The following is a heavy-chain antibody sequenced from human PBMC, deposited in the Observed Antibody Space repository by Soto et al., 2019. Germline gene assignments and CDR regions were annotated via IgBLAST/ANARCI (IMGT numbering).Heavy chain of an antibody. CDR3: ARSLTLHPPPYSDAFDI. V-gene: IGHV4-34*01. D-gene: IGHD2-21*01. Sequence: QVQLQQWGAGLLKPSETLSLTCAVYGGSFSGYYWSWIRQPPGKGLEWIGEINHSGSTNYNPSLKSRVTISVDTSKNQFSLKRSSVTAADTAVYYCARSLTLHPPPYSDAFDIWGQGTMVTVSS. CDR1: GGSFSGYY. J-gene: IGHJ3*02. CDR2: INHSGST.